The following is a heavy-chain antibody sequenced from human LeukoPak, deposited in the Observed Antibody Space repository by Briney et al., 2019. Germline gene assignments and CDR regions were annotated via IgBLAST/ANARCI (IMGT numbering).Heavy chain of an antibody. J-gene: IGHJ4*02. V-gene: IGHV1-46*01. CDR3: ARVGQYYYDSSAPPGY. CDR1: GYTFTSYY. Sequence: ASVKVSCKASGYTFTSYYMHWVRQAPGQGLEWMGIINPSGGSTSYAQKFQGRVTITADESTSTAYMELSSLRSEDTAVYYCARVGQYYYDSSAPPGYWGQGTLVTVSS. D-gene: IGHD3-22*01. CDR2: INPSGGST.